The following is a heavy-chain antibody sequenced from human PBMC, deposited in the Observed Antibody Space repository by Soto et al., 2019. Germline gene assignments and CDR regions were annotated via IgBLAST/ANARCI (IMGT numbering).Heavy chain of an antibody. Sequence: HPGGSLRLSCAASGFTFSSYAMSWVRQAPGKGLEWVSAISGSGGSTYYADSVKGRFTISRDNSKNTLYLQMNSLRAEDTAVYYCAKTVEMATTALDYWGQGTLVTVSS. CDR1: GFTFSSYA. CDR3: AKTVEMATTALDY. CDR2: ISGSGGST. V-gene: IGHV3-23*01. J-gene: IGHJ4*02. D-gene: IGHD5-12*01.